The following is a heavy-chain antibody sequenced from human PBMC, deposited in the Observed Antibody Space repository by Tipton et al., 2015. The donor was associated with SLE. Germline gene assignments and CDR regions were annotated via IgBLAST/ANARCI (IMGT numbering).Heavy chain of an antibody. CDR2: ISYDGSNK. D-gene: IGHD6-13*01. J-gene: IGHJ4*02. CDR1: GFTFGDYA. V-gene: IGHV3-30-3*01. CDR3: ARLKRYSSSQYYFDY. Sequence: SLRLSCTASGFTFGDYAMSWVRQAPGKGLEWVAVISYDGSNKYYADSVKGRFTISRDNSKNTLYLQMNSLRAEDTAVYYCARLKRYSSSQYYFDYWGQGTLVTVSS.